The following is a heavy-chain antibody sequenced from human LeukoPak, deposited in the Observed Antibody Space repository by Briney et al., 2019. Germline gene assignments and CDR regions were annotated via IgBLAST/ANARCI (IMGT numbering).Heavy chain of an antibody. V-gene: IGHV3-23*01. J-gene: IGHJ5*02. D-gene: IGHD5-18*01. CDR1: GFTFSSYA. Sequence: GGSLRLSCAASGFTFSSYAMSWVRQAPGKGLEWVSAISGSGGSTYYADSVKGRFTISRDNSKNTLYLQTNSLRAEGTAVYYCAKTSGYSYGWFDPWGQGTLVTVSS. CDR2: ISGSGGST. CDR3: AKTSGYSYGWFDP.